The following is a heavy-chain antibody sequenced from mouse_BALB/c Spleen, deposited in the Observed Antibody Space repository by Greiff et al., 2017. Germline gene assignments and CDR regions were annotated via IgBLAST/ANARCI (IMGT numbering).Heavy chain of an antibody. CDR1: GYSFTSYW. D-gene: IGHD2-2*01. CDR3: TGGYPYYAMDY. CDR2: IYPGNSDT. V-gene: IGHV1-5*01. Sequence: VQLQQSGTVLARPGASVKMSCKASGYSFTSYWMHWVKQRPGQGLEWIGAIYPGNSDTSYNQKFKGKAKLTAVTSASTAYMELSSLTNEDSAVYYCTGGYPYYAMDYWGQGTSVTVSS. J-gene: IGHJ4*01.